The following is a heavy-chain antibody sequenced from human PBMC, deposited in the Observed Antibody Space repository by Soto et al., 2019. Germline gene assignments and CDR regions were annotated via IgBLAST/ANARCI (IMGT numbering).Heavy chain of an antibody. CDR3: ARDAGGVDV. J-gene: IGHJ6*02. Sequence: GGSLRLSCAASGFTFSGYSMNWVRQAPGRGLEWVSDISSSSSSINYADSVKRRFTISRDDAKNSLYLHMKSLSAEVTALYYCARDAGGVDVWGQGTTVTVSS. CDR1: GFTFSGYS. CDR2: ISSSSSSI. V-gene: IGHV3-48*01. D-gene: IGHD3-10*01.